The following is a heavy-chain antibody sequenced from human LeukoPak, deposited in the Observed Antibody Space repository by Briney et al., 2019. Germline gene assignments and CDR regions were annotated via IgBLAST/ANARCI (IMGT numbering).Heavy chain of an antibody. CDR1: GYTFTSYG. J-gene: IGHJ4*02. V-gene: IGHV1-18*01. CDR2: ISAYNGNT. CDR3: ARDPEAEGFDY. Sequence: ASVKVSCKASGYTFTSYGISWVRQAPRQGLEWMGWISAYNGNTNYAQKLQGRVTMTTDTSTSTAYMELRSLRSDDAAVYYCARDPEAEGFDYWGQGTLVTVSS. D-gene: IGHD6-19*01.